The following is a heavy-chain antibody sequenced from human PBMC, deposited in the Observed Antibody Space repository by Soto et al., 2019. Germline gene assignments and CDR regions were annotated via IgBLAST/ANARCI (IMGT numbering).Heavy chain of an antibody. J-gene: IGHJ4*02. CDR1: GFTFSSYG. CDR3: ARPRVTTGAVDPVYY. CDR2: IWYDGSNK. D-gene: IGHD4-17*01. Sequence: QVQLVESGGGVVQPGRSLRLSCAASGFTFSSYGMHWVRQAPGKGLEWVAVIWYDGSNKYYADSVKGRFTISRDNSKNTLYLQMNSLRAEDTAVYYCARPRVTTGAVDPVYYWGQGTLVTVSS. V-gene: IGHV3-33*01.